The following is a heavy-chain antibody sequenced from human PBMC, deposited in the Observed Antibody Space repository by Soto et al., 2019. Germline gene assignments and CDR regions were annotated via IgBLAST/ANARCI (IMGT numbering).Heavy chain of an antibody. Sequence: SETLSLTCSVSGGSISSYYWSWIRQPPGKGLEWIAYIYYSVTSYNPSLKSRVSISLDTSKNQFSLKLSSVTAADTAIYYCARSSSGYYKWFDPWGQGTLVTVSS. D-gene: IGHD3-22*01. CDR3: ARSSSGYYKWFDP. CDR2: IYYSVT. J-gene: IGHJ5*02. V-gene: IGHV4-59*08. CDR1: GGSISSYY.